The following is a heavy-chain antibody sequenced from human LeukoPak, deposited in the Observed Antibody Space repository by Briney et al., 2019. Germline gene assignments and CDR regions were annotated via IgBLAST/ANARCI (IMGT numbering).Heavy chain of an antibody. V-gene: IGHV3-23*01. J-gene: IGHJ1*01. Sequence: GGSLRLSCAASGFTFSSYAMSWVRQAPGKGLEWVSAISGSGGSTYYADSVKGRFTFSRDNSKNTLYLQMNSLRAEDTAVYYCAKDPSRLYYYDSSGSRYFQHWGQGTLVTVSS. D-gene: IGHD3-22*01. CDR3: AKDPSRLYYYDSSGSRYFQH. CDR1: GFTFSSYA. CDR2: ISGSGGST.